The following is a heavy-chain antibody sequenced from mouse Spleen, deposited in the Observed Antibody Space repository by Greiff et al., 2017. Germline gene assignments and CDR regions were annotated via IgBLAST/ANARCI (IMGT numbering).Heavy chain of an antibody. V-gene: IGHV5-6-2*01. D-gene: IGHD2-4*01. CDR3: ARPYYDAWFAY. CDR2: INSNGGST. CDR1: GFTFSSYA. Sequence: SGGGLVKPGGSLKLSCAASGFTFSSYAMSWVRQTPEKRLEWVAAINSNGGSTYYPDTVKDRFTISRDNAKNTLYLQMSSLRSEDTALYYCARPYYDAWFAYWGQGTLVTVSA. J-gene: IGHJ3*01.